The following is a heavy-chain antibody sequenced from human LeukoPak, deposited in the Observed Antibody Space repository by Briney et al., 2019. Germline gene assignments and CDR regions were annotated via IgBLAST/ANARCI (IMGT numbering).Heavy chain of an antibody. CDR3: ARDPGSSWYFDN. J-gene: IGHJ4*02. CDR2: INPNSGGT. V-gene: IGHV1-2*02. CDR1: GYTFTGYY. Sequence: ASVKVSCQASGYTFTGYYMHWVRQAPGQGLEWMGWINPNSGGTNYAPKFQGRVTMTRDTSTSTAYMELSRLRSDDTAVYYCARDPGSSWYFDNWGQGALVTVSS. D-gene: IGHD6-13*01.